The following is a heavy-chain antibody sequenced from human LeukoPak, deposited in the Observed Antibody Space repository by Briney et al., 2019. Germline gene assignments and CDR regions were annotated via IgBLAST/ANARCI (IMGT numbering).Heavy chain of an antibody. CDR1: GYTFTSYG. Sequence: GASVKVSCKASGYTFTSYGISWVRQAPGQGLEWMGWISAYNGNTNYAQKLQGRVTMTTDTSTSTAYMELRSLRSDDTAVYYCARSPSYGDYSFYGMDVWGQGTTVTVSS. CDR3: ARSPSYGDYSFYGMDV. J-gene: IGHJ6*02. CDR2: ISAYNGNT. D-gene: IGHD4-17*01. V-gene: IGHV1-18*01.